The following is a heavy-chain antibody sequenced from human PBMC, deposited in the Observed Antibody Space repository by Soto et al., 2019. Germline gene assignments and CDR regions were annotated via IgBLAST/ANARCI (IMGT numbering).Heavy chain of an antibody. CDR1: GFTFSSYT. J-gene: IGHJ6*02. D-gene: IGHD3-10*01. V-gene: IGHV3-23*01. CDR3: ATRVAPGGSVSYYYGMDV. Sequence: EVQLLESGGGLVQPGGSLRLSCAASGFTFSSYTMSWVRQAPGKGLEWVSGISGSGGSTYYADSVKGRFTIARDNSKNTLYLQVNSLRAEDTAVYYCATRVAPGGSVSYYYGMDVWRQGTTVTVSS. CDR2: ISGSGGST.